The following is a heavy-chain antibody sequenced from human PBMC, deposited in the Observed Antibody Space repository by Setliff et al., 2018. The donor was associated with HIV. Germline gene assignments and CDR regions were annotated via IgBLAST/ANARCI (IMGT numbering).Heavy chain of an antibody. J-gene: IGHJ4*02. CDR2: IYWNDDK. V-gene: IGHV2-5*01. Sequence: VSGPTLVNPTQTLTLTCTLSGSSLSTSGVGVGWIRQPPGKALEWLALIYWNDDKRFSPSLKSRLTITWDTSKNQVVLTMTNMDPVDTATYYCVHARDTTGYHFYFDFWGQGPLVTVSS. CDR1: GSSLSTSGVG. CDR3: VHARDTTGYHFYFDF. D-gene: IGHD3-22*01.